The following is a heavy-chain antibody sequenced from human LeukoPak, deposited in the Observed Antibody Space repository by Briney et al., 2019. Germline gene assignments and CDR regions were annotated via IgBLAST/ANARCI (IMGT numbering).Heavy chain of an antibody. CDR3: AKGAQDYGDSTTDY. V-gene: IGHV3-23*01. D-gene: IGHD4-17*01. J-gene: IGHJ4*02. CDR2: ISGSGGRT. Sequence: GGSLRLSCAASELTFSNYAMSWFRQAPGKGLEWVPVISGSGGRTYYADSVKGRFTISRDNSKHTLFLQMNSLRVEDTAVYYCAKGAQDYGDSTTDYWGQGTLVTVSS. CDR1: ELTFSNYA.